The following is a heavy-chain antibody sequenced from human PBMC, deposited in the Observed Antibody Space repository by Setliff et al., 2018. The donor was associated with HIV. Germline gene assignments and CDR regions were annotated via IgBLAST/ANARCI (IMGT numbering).Heavy chain of an antibody. CDR1: GYTFTGYY. J-gene: IGHJ4*02. Sequence: ASVKVSCKASGYTFTGYYIHWVRQAPGQGLEWMGWISTFNGGTNSAQKFRDRVTLTTDTSTATAYMELKSLKSNDTAVYYCARGGGYRGYDGTLDYWGQGTLVTVSS. CDR2: ISTFNGGT. V-gene: IGHV1-18*04. D-gene: IGHD5-12*01. CDR3: ARGGGYRGYDGTLDY.